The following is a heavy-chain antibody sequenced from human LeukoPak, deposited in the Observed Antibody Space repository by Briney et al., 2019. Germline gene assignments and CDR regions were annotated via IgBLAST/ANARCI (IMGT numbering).Heavy chain of an antibody. Sequence: ASVKVSCKASGYTFTNYGISWVRQAPGQGLEWMGWISAYNGNTNYAQKLQGRVTMTTDTSTSTAYMELRSLRSDDTAVYYCARVGIAAADEDAFDIWGQGTMVTVSS. V-gene: IGHV1-18*01. CDR3: ARVGIAAADEDAFDI. CDR2: ISAYNGNT. CDR1: GYTFTNYG. J-gene: IGHJ3*02. D-gene: IGHD6-13*01.